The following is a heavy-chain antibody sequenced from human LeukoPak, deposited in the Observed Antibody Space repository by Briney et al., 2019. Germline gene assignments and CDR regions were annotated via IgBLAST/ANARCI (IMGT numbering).Heavy chain of an antibody. CDR3: AIELAAAGNGDEGN. CDR1: GYTFTSYG. V-gene: IGHV1-18*01. CDR2: ISAYNGNT. J-gene: IGHJ4*02. D-gene: IGHD6-13*01. Sequence: ASVKVSCKASGYTFTSYGMSWVRQAPGQGLEWMGWISAYNGNTNYAQKLQGRVTMTTDTSTSTAYMELRSLRSDDTAVYYCAIELAAAGNGDEGNWGQGTLVTVSS.